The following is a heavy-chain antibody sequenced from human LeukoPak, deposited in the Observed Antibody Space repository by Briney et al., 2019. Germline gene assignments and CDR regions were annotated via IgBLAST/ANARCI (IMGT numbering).Heavy chain of an antibody. CDR3: ARAQRTYYYDSSGYSLFDY. J-gene: IGHJ4*02. CDR1: GFTFDDYG. CDR2: INWNGGST. D-gene: IGHD3-22*01. Sequence: GGSLRLSCAASGFTFDDYGMSWVRQAPGKGLEWASGINWNGGSTGYADSVKGRFTISRDNAKNSLYLQMNSLRAEDTALYYCARAQRTYYYDSSGYSLFDYWGQGTLVTVSS. V-gene: IGHV3-20*04.